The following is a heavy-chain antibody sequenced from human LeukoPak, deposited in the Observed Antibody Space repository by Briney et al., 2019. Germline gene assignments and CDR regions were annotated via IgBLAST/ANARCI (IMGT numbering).Heavy chain of an antibody. CDR3: AINRPGYDDYVWWSYRYARELDY. Sequence: GASVKVSCKASGYTFTSYYMHWVCHAPGQGLEWVGIINPSGGSTSYAHKFQGRVTMTRDTSTSTVYMEQRSLRSEDTAVYYCAINRPGYDDYVWWSYRYARELDYWGQGTLVTVSS. D-gene: IGHD3-16*02. J-gene: IGHJ4*02. CDR1: GYTFTSYY. V-gene: IGHV1-46*01. CDR2: INPSGGST.